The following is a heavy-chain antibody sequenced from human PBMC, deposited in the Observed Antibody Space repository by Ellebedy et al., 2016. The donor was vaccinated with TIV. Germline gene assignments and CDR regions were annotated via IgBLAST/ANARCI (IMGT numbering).Heavy chain of an antibody. Sequence: ASVKVSCXVSGYTLTELSMHWVRQAPGKGLEWMGGFDPEDGETIYAQKFQGRVTMTEDTSTDTAYMELSSLRSEDTAVYYCATDNIGRGQFDPWGQGTLVTVSS. CDR2: FDPEDGET. D-gene: IGHD3-10*01. V-gene: IGHV1-24*01. J-gene: IGHJ5*02. CDR1: GYTLTELS. CDR3: ATDNIGRGQFDP.